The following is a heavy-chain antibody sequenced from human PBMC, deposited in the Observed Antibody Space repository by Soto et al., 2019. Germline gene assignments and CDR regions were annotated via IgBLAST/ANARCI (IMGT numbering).Heavy chain of an antibody. CDR2: RIPIVGTG. J-gene: IGHJ6*04. D-gene: IGHD6-13*01. Sequence: QVQLVQSGAEVKKPGSSVQVSCKASGGTFSTYAISWLRQAPGQGLEWMGGRIPIVGTGNYAQNFQGRVTISAADSTSTAYMELSTRKDGDTTMYYFSRDVRAAGVPGIDVWGYRTEVTVSS. CDR1: GGTFSTYA. V-gene: IGHV1-69*01. CDR3: SRDVRAAGVPGIDV.